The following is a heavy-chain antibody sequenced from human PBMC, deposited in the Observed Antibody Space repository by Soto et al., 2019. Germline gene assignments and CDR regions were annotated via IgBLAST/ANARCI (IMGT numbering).Heavy chain of an antibody. D-gene: IGHD6-19*01. V-gene: IGHV3-48*01. CDR2: ISRSSSTI. CDR3: AILSGWSVEAFDI. Sequence: GGSLRLSCAASGFTFSSYSMNWVRQAPGKGLEWVSYISRSSSTIYYADSVKGRFTISRDNAKNSLYLQMNSLRAEDTAVYYCAILSGWSVEAFDIWGQGTMVTVSS. CDR1: GFTFSSYS. J-gene: IGHJ3*02.